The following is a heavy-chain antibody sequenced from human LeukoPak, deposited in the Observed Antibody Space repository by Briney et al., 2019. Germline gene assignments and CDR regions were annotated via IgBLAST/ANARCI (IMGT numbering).Heavy chain of an antibody. CDR3: ARVRFRGKDDY. D-gene: IGHD4-23*01. Sequence: SETLSLTSAVYGGSFSGYDWGWIRQPPGKGLEWIGEINHSGITNYNPSFESRVTISVDASKNQFSLKLTSMTAADTAVYYCARVRFRGKDDYWGQGILVTVSS. J-gene: IGHJ4*02. V-gene: IGHV4-34*01. CDR1: GGSFSGYD. CDR2: INHSGIT.